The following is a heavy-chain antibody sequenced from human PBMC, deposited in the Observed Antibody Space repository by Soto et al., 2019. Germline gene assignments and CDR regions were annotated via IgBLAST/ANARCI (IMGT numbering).Heavy chain of an antibody. V-gene: IGHV4-39*01. CDR2: IYYSGST. D-gene: IGHD2-2*01. CDR3: ASQGIVLVPAAANYYYYYGMDV. J-gene: IGHJ6*02. CDR1: GCSISSSSYY. Sequence: SETLSLTCTVSGCSISSSSYYWGCIRQPPGKGLEWIGSIYYSGSTYYNPSLKSRVTISVDTSKNQFSLKLSSVTAADTAVYYCASQGIVLVPAAANYYYYYGMDVWGQGTTVT.